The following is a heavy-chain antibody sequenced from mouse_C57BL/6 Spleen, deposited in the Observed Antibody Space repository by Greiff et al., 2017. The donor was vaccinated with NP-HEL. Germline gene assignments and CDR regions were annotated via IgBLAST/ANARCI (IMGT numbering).Heavy chain of an antibody. CDR2: INPYNGGT. J-gene: IGHJ2*01. V-gene: IGHV1-19*01. CDR1: GYKFTDYY. Sequence: EVQLQQSGPVLVKPGASVKMSCKASGYKFTDYYMNWVKQSHGKSLEWIGVINPYNGGTSYNQKFKGKATLTVDKSSSTAYMELNSLTSEDSAVYYCARGITTVVAGDFDYWGQGTTLTVSS. D-gene: IGHD1-1*01. CDR3: ARGITTVVAGDFDY.